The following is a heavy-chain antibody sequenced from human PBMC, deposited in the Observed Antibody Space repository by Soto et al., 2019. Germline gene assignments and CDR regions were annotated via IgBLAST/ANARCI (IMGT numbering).Heavy chain of an antibody. J-gene: IGHJ3*02. CDR3: AKGSTAMGVPDAFDI. CDR2: ISYDGSNK. V-gene: IGHV3-30*18. D-gene: IGHD5-18*01. CDR1: GFTFSSYG. Sequence: QVQLVESGGGVVQPGRSLRLSCAASGFTFSSYGMHWVRQAPGKGLEWVAVISYDGSNKYYADSVKGRFTISRDNSKNTLYLQMNSLRAEETAVYYCAKGSTAMGVPDAFDIWGQGTMVTVSS.